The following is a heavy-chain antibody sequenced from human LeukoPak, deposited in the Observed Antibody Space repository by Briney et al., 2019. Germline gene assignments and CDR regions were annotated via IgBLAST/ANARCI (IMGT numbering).Heavy chain of an antibody. D-gene: IGHD6-6*01. CDR3: ARENSSSPTGLYYYYYMDV. Sequence: GGSLRLSCAASGFTFSSYAMRWVRQAPGKGLEWVSHISEDGGSKYYADSVKGRFTISRDNAKNSLYLQMNSLRAEDTAVYYCARENSSSPTGLYYYYYMDVWGKGTTVTVSS. V-gene: IGHV3-7*01. CDR2: ISEDGGSK. J-gene: IGHJ6*03. CDR1: GFTFSSYA.